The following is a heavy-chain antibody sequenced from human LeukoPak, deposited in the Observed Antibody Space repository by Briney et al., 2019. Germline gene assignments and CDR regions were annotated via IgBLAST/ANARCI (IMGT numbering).Heavy chain of an antibody. CDR3: ARELLGYCSSTSCCWFDP. D-gene: IGHD2-2*01. Sequence: SEALSLTCTVSGGSISSYYWSWIRQPAGKGLEWIGRIYTSGSTNYNPSLKSRVTMSVDTSKNQFSLKLSSVTAADTAVYYCARELLGYCSSTSCCWFDPWGQGTLVTVSS. V-gene: IGHV4-4*07. J-gene: IGHJ5*02. CDR1: GGSISSYY. CDR2: IYTSGST.